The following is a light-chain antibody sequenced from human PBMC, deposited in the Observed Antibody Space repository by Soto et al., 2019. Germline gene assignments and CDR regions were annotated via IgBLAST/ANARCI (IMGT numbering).Light chain of an antibody. V-gene: IGKV1-39*01. CDR1: QTITTY. CDR2: GAS. J-gene: IGKJ1*01. CDR3: QQTQSTPWT. Sequence: DIQMTQSPSSLSASVGDRVTISCRASQTITTYLNWYQQKPGKAPQLLIYGASILQSGVPSRFTGSGSGTDFTLTISRLQPDDFATYHCQQTQSTPWTFGQGTKVEIK.